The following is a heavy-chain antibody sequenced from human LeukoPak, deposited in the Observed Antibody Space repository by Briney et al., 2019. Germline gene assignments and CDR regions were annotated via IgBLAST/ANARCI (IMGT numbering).Heavy chain of an antibody. CDR2: IIPIFGTA. Sequence: GASVKVSCKASGYSFINFGLSWVRQAPGQGLEWMGGIIPIFGTANYAQKFQGRVTITADESTSTAYMELSSLRSEDTAVYYCAREPVLWDKVVPAARYFGYWGQGTLVTVSS. D-gene: IGHD2-2*01. V-gene: IGHV1-69*13. CDR1: GYSFINFG. CDR3: AREPVLWDKVVPAARYFGY. J-gene: IGHJ4*02.